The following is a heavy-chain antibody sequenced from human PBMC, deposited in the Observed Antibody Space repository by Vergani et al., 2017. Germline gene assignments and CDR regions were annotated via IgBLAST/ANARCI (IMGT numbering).Heavy chain of an antibody. V-gene: IGHV1-24*01. CDR3: AIMTGYYDSSGYYLDY. Sequence: QVQLVQSGSEVRKPGASVKVSCQVSGYSLTELTIHWVRQAPGKGLEWMGGFDPEHGEVTFAHHIQGRVTMTEDRSTDTAYMELSSLRPEDTALYYCAIMTGYYDSSGYYLDYWGQGTLVTVSS. D-gene: IGHD3-22*01. CDR1: GYSLTELT. J-gene: IGHJ4*02. CDR2: FDPEHGEV.